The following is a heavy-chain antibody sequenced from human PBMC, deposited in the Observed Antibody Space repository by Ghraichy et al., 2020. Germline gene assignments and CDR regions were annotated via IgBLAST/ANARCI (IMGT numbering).Heavy chain of an antibody. Sequence: SETLSLTCTVSGGSISSYYWSWIRQPPGKGLEWIGYIYYSGSTNYNPSLKSRVTISVDTSKNQFSLKLSSVTAADTAVYYCARVGVAGSPYYMDVWGKGTTVTVSS. D-gene: IGHD6-19*01. CDR2: IYYSGST. CDR3: ARVGVAGSPYYMDV. CDR1: GGSISSYY. V-gene: IGHV4-59*01. J-gene: IGHJ6*03.